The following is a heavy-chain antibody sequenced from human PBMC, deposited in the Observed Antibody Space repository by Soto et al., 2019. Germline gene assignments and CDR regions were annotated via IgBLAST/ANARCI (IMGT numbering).Heavy chain of an antibody. J-gene: IGHJ6*03. CDR1: GGSFSGYY. CDR3: ARLLITMVRGPYMDV. V-gene: IGHV4-34*01. D-gene: IGHD3-10*01. Sequence: PSETLSLTCAVYGGSFSGYYWSWIRQPPGKGLEWIGEINHSGSTNYNPPLKSRVTISVDTSKNQFSLKLSSVTAADTAVYYCARLLITMVRGPYMDVWGKGTTVTVSS. CDR2: INHSGST.